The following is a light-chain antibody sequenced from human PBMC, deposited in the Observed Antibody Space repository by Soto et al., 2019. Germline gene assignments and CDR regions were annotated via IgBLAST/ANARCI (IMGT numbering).Light chain of an antibody. V-gene: IGLV1-40*01. Sequence: QAVVTQPPSVSGAPGQRVTISCTGSSSNIGAGYEAHWYQQLPGTAPKLLIYANNQRPSGVPDRFSGSTSGTSASLAITGLQAEDEADYYCQSYDKSLRGSLFGGGTKLTVL. CDR2: ANN. CDR1: SSNIGAGYE. CDR3: QSYDKSLRGSL. J-gene: IGLJ2*01.